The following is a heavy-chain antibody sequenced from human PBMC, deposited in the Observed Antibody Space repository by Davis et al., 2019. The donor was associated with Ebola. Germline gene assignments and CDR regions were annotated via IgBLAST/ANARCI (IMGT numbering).Heavy chain of an antibody. D-gene: IGHD3-10*01. Sequence: ASVKVSCKASGYTFTSYGISWVRQAPGQGLEWMGWMNPNRGNTGNAQKFQGRVTMTRNTSITTVYMELSSLRTEDTAVYYCARGGDGMDVWGQGTTVTVSS. J-gene: IGHJ6*02. V-gene: IGHV1-8*02. CDR3: ARGGDGMDV. CDR2: MNPNRGNT. CDR1: GYTFTSYG.